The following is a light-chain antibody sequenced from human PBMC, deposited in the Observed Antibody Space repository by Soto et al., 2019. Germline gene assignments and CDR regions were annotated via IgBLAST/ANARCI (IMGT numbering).Light chain of an antibody. CDR2: CAS. J-gene: IGKJ3*01. CDR1: QSVSSSY. Sequence: EIVLTQSPGTLSLSPGERATLSCRASQSVSSSYLAWYQQKPGQAPRLLIYCASSRATGIPDRFSGSGSWTNFTLTISRLEPEAFAVYYCQQYGSSPLFTFGPGTKVDIK. CDR3: QQYGSSPLFT. V-gene: IGKV3-20*01.